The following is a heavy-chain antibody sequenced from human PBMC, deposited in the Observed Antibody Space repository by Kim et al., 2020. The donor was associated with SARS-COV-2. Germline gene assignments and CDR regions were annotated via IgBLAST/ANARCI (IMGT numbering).Heavy chain of an antibody. CDR3: AKGSDTNIGTRIMITFGGVIDPGMDL. V-gene: IGHV3-30*18. J-gene: IGHJ6*02. Sequence: GGSLRLSCAASGFTFSSYGMHWVRQAPGKGLEWVAVISYDGSNKYYADSVKGRFTISRDNSKNTLYLQMNSLRAEDTAVYYCAKGSDTNIGTRIMITFGGVIDPGMDLWGQGTTVTVSS. CDR2: ISYDGSNK. D-gene: IGHD3-16*02. CDR1: GFTFSSYG.